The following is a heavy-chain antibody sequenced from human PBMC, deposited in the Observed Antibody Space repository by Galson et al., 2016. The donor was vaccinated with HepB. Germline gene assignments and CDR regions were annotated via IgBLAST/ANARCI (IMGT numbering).Heavy chain of an antibody. Sequence: ETLSLTCAVSGGSIGSYYWTWIRQPPGKGLEWIGYVYYTGSASYNPSLESRVTISVDTSKNQFSLRLSSVTAADTAVYYCARDVQYYYGMDVWGQGTTVTVSS. CDR1: GGSIGSYY. CDR2: VYYTGSA. J-gene: IGHJ6*02. V-gene: IGHV4-59*01. CDR3: ARDVQYYYGMDV.